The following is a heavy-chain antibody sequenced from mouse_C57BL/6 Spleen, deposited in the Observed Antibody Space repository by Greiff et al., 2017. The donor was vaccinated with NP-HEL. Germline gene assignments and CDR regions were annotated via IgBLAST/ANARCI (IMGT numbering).Heavy chain of an antibody. D-gene: IGHD1-1*01. CDR3: ARGGPFNYYGGAMDY. Sequence: QVQLQQSGAELARPGASVKLSCKASGYTFTSYGISWVKQRTGQGLEWIGEIYPRSGNTYYNEKFKGKATLTADKSSSTAYMELRSLTSEDSAVYFCARGGPFNYYGGAMDYWGQGTSVTVSS. V-gene: IGHV1-81*01. CDR1: GYTFTSYG. J-gene: IGHJ4*01. CDR2: IYPRSGNT.